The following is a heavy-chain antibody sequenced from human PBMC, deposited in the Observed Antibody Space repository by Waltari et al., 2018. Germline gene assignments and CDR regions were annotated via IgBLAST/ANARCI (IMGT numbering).Heavy chain of an antibody. J-gene: IGHJ5*02. CDR2: INEGKGKK. Sequence: QVQLVQSGAEVKKPGASVKVACKASGYTFTDYAVHWMRQGPGQRLEWVGWINEGKGKKKYSPKFEGRVTSTRETSANTAYMELSRLRSEDTAVYYCARGGERSTWYSRFDPWGQGTLVSVSS. CDR1: GYTFTDYA. CDR3: ARGGERSTWYSRFDP. D-gene: IGHD6-13*01. V-gene: IGHV1-3*01.